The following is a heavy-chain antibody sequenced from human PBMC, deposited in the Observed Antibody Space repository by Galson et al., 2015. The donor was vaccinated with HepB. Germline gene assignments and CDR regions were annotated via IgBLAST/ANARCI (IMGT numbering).Heavy chain of an antibody. V-gene: IGHV3-23*01. CDR1: RFTFSTYA. CDR2: ISDSGGRT. Sequence: SLRLSCAGSRFTFSTYAMSWVRQAPGKGLEWVSAISDSGGRTYYADSVKGRFTISRDNSMSTLYLQMSSLRADDTAVYYCAKDLGGPTILWGQGTLVTVSS. J-gene: IGHJ4*02. D-gene: IGHD1-26*01. CDR3: AKDLGGPTIL.